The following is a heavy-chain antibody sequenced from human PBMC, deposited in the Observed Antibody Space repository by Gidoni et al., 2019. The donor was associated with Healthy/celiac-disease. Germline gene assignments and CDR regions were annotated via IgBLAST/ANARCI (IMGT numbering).Heavy chain of an antibody. CDR3: ASLCSGGSCYSGAFPYGMDV. J-gene: IGHJ6*02. V-gene: IGHV4-4*02. CDR2: IDHSGST. CDR1: GGSISSSNW. D-gene: IGHD2-15*01. Sequence: QVQLQESGPGLVKPSGTLSLTCAVSGGSISSSNWWSWVRQPPGKGREWMGEIDHSGSTNYNPSLKSRVTISVDKSKNQFSLKLSSVTAADTAVYYCASLCSGGSCYSGAFPYGMDVWGQGTTVTVSS.